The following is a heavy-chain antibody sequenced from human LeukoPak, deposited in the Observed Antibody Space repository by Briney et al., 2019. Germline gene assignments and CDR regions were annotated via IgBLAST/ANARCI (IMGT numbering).Heavy chain of an antibody. Sequence: GRSLRLSCAASGFTFSSYGMHWVRQAPGKGLEWVAVISYDGSNKYYADSVKGRFTISRDNSKNTLYLQMNSLRAEDTAVYYCARDRGYYGSGHYYYYGMDVWGQGTTVTVSS. CDR2: ISYDGSNK. D-gene: IGHD3-10*01. CDR3: ARDRGYYGSGHYYYYGMDV. CDR1: GFTFSSYG. V-gene: IGHV3-30*03. J-gene: IGHJ6*02.